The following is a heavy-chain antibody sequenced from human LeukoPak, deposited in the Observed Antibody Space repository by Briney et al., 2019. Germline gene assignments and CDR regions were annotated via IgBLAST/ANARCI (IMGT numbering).Heavy chain of an antibody. CDR2: IKQDGSEK. CDR3: ARDFSPTVTTSPFDY. J-gene: IGHJ4*02. D-gene: IGHD4-11*01. V-gene: IGHV3-7*01. CDR1: GFTFSSYW. Sequence: HPGGSLRLSCAASGFTFSSYWMSWVRQAPGKGLEWVANIKQDGSEKYYVDSVKGRFTISRDNAKSSLYLQMNSLRAEDTAVYYCARDFSPTVTTSPFDYWGQGTLVTVSS.